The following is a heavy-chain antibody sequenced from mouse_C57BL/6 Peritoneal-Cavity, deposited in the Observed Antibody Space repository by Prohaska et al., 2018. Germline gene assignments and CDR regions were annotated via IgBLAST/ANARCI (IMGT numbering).Heavy chain of an antibody. D-gene: IGHD1-1*01. V-gene: IGHV1-58*01. CDR2: T. J-gene: IGHJ4*01. Sequence: TEYNEKFKGKATLTSDTSSSTAYMQLSSLTSEDSAIYFCTRDGATVVAKRDYAMKYWCQGTSVTVSS. CDR3: TRDGATVVAKRDYAMKY.